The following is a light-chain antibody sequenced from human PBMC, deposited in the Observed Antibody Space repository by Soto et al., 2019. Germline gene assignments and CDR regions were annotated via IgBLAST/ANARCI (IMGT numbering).Light chain of an antibody. CDR1: QSVSSSY. CDR3: QLYGTSSIT. V-gene: IGKV3-20*01. J-gene: IGKJ5*01. Sequence: EIVLTQSPGTLSLSPGERATLSCRASQSVSSSYLAWYQQKPGQAPKLLIYGASSRATGIPDRFSGSGSGTDFTLIISRLAPEDFAVYYCQLYGTSSITFGQGTLLEIQ. CDR2: GAS.